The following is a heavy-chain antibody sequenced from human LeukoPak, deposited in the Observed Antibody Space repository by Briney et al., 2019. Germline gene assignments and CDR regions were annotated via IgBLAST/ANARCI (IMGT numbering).Heavy chain of an antibody. CDR2: IYYSGST. D-gene: IGHD4/OR15-4a*01. CDR3: ASGRLTMDY. Sequence: PSETLSLTCTVSRGSVTNYYWSWIRQPPGKGLEWIGYIYYSGSTNFNPSLKSRVTMSVDTSKNQFSLKLSSVTAADTAVYYCASGRLTMDYWGQGTLVTVSS. J-gene: IGHJ4*02. V-gene: IGHV4-59*02. CDR1: RGSVTNYY.